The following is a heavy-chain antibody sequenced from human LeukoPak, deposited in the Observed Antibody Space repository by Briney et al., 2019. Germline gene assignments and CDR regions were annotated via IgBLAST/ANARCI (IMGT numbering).Heavy chain of an antibody. V-gene: IGHV3-48*04. CDR1: GFTFSSYS. J-gene: IGHJ4*02. D-gene: IGHD4-17*01. Sequence: PGGSLRPSCAASGFTFSSYSMNWVRQAPGKGLEWVSYISSSSSTIYYADSVKGRFTISRDNAKNSLYLQMNSLRAEDTAVYYCARAPSPYGDYDYFDYWGQGTLVTVSS. CDR2: ISSSSSTI. CDR3: ARAPSPYGDYDYFDY.